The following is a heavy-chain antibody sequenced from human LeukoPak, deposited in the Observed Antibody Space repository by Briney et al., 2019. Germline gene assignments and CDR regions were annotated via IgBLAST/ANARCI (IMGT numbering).Heavy chain of an antibody. CDR2: IYYSGST. V-gene: IGHV4-30-4*02. Sequence: SETLSLTCTVSGGSISSGDYYWSWIRQPPGKGLEWIGYIYYSGSTYYNPSLKSRVTISVDTSKNQFSLKLSSVTAADTAVYYCAREVQLEEQVDIWGQGTMVTVSS. CDR1: GGSISSGDYY. J-gene: IGHJ3*02. CDR3: AREVQLEEQVDI. D-gene: IGHD1-1*01.